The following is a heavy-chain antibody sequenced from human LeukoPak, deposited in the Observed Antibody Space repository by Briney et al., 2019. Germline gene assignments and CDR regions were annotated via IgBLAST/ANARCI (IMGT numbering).Heavy chain of an antibody. D-gene: IGHD5-12*01. J-gene: IGHJ4*02. CDR1: GFTFYSYG. CDR3: AKGAYDYIEMGYFDY. Sequence: GGSLRLSCAASGFTFYSYGMSWVRQAPGKGLEWVSLIIGSSGDTFYADSVKGRFTISRDNSKNRLYLQMNSLRAEDTALYYCAKGAYDYIEMGYFDYWGQGTLVTVSS. CDR2: IIGSSGDT. V-gene: IGHV3-23*01.